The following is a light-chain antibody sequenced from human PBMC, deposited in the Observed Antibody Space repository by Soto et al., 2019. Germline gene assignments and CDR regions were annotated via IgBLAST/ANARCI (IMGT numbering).Light chain of an antibody. Sequence: AIQMPEHPSSLAASVGDTVTITCRASQGIRRDLSWNQQQPGEAPTLLIYSASDLQGAIPSSFRGIGSGTDFTLAISSLQPEDFATYYGLQDFNFPRTFGQGPKVEV. CDR3: LQDFNFPRT. CDR2: SAS. J-gene: IGKJ1*01. V-gene: IGKV1-6*01. CDR1: QGIRRD.